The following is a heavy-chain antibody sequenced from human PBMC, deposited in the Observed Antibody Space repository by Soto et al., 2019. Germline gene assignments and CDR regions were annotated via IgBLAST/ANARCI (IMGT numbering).Heavy chain of an antibody. CDR2: IYYSGST. J-gene: IGHJ3*02. Sequence: QVQLQESGPGLVKPSQTLSLTCTVSGGSISSGGYYWSWIRQHPGKGLEWIGYIYYSGSTYYNPSLKSRVTISVDTSKNQFSLKLSSVTAADTAVYYCARDPRPGYDSSGYYYTGAFDIWGQGTMVTVSS. CDR3: ARDPRPGYDSSGYYYTGAFDI. CDR1: GGSISSGGYY. D-gene: IGHD3-22*01. V-gene: IGHV4-31*03.